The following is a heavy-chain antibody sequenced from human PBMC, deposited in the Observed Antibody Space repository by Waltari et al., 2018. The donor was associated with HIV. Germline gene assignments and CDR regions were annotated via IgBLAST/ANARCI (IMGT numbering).Heavy chain of an antibody. CDR2: ISAYNGNT. D-gene: IGHD2-15*01. J-gene: IGHJ4*02. CDR3: ARAKGGGSGGSCDY. Sequence: QIQLVQSGAEVKKPGASVKVSCKASGYTFTSYGISWVRQAPGQGLAWMGWISAYNGNTNYAQKLQGGVTRTTDTSTSTAYRELRSLRSDDTAVYYCARAKGGGSGGSCDYWGQGTLVTVSS. CDR1: GYTFTSYG. V-gene: IGHV1-18*01.